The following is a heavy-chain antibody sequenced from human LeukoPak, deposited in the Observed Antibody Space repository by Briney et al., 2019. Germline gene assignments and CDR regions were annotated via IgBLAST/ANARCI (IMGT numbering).Heavy chain of an antibody. CDR3: ATSLSGWFGPSAYY. CDR2: ISGDNKAI. Sequence: GGSLRLSCAASGFAFSTYEIGWVRQAPGKGLEWVSFISGDNKAIHYADSVKGRFTISGDNAKNSVFLQMNSLRVEDTAVYYCATSLSGWFGPSAYYWGQGTLVTVSS. V-gene: IGHV3-48*03. J-gene: IGHJ4*02. CDR1: GFAFSTYE. D-gene: IGHD6-19*01.